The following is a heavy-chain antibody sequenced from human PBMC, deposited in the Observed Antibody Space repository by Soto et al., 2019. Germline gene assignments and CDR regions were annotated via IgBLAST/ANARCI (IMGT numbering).Heavy chain of an antibody. CDR3: ATSYGSGYLAFDF. CDR1: GDTFNFYS. J-gene: IGHJ4*02. CDR2: VNPILSMS. V-gene: IGHV1-69*04. D-gene: IGHD3-10*01. Sequence: QVQLVQSGAEVKRPGSSVKVSCKASGDTFNFYSINWVRQAPGLGLEWMGRVNPILSMSNYAQRFQGRVTMPADKSTSTAYMELSGLRSEDTAIYYCATSYGSGYLAFDFWGQGALVTVSS.